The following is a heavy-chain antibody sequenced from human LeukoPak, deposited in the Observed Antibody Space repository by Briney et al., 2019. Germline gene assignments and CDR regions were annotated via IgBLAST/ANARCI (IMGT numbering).Heavy chain of an antibody. CDR3: ARDSTAMVKGAFDI. D-gene: IGHD5-18*01. Sequence: ASLYLSCKASGYTLTGYYMPWVRQAPGQGLEWMGRIIPNSGGTNYAQKFQGRDTMTRDTSISTAYMELSRLRSDDTAVYYCARDSTAMVKGAFDIWGQGTMVTVSS. CDR1: GYTLTGYY. CDR2: IIPNSGGT. J-gene: IGHJ3*02. V-gene: IGHV1-2*06.